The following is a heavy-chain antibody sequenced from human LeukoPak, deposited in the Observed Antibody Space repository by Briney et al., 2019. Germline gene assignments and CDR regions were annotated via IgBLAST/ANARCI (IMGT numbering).Heavy chain of an antibody. J-gene: IGHJ6*02. Sequence: ASVKVSCKASGGTFSSYAISWVRQAPGQGLEWMGRIIPILGIANYAQKFQGRVTITADKSTSTAYMELSSLRSEDTAVSYCAREPSIRRYFDRLLGVGMDVWGQGTTVTVSS. V-gene: IGHV1-69*04. D-gene: IGHD3-9*01. CDR2: IIPILGIA. CDR1: GGTFSSYA. CDR3: AREPSIRRYFDRLLGVGMDV.